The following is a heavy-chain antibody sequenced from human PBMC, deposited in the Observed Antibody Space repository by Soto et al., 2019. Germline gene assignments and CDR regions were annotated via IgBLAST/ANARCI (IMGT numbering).Heavy chain of an antibody. J-gene: IGHJ6*02. Sequence: ASVKVSCKASGGTFSSYAISWVRQAPGQGLEWMGGIIPIFGTANYAQKFQGRVTITADESTSTAYMELSSLRSEDTAVYYCARGVYDFFSNGMDVWGQGTTVTVSS. CDR2: IIPIFGTA. D-gene: IGHD3-3*01. CDR1: GGTFSSYA. V-gene: IGHV1-69*13. CDR3: ARGVYDFFSNGMDV.